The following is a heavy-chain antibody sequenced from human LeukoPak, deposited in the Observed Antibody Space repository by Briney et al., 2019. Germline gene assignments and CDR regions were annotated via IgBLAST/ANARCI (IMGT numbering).Heavy chain of an antibody. Sequence: PGGSLRLSCAASGFTFSSYWMSWVRQAPGRGLEWVSGISSGGAGTYYADSVKGRLTISRDNSKSTLYLQMNSLRAEDTALYYCAKDTDGAAAGTTWGHWGQGTLVTVSS. D-gene: IGHD6-13*01. V-gene: IGHV3-23*01. CDR2: ISSGGAGT. CDR1: GFTFSSYW. J-gene: IGHJ4*02. CDR3: AKDTDGAAAGTTWGH.